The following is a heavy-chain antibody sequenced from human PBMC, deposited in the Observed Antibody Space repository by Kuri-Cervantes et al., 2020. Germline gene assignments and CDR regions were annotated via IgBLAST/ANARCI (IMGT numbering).Heavy chain of an antibody. V-gene: IGHV3-15*01. Sequence: GSLRLSCAASGFTFSNAWMSWVRQAPGKGLEWVGRIKSKTDGGTTDYAAPVKGRFTISRDDSKNTVYLQMNSLKTEDTAVYYCARLPDLGGSLGYWGQGTLVTVSS. CDR1: GFTFSNAW. CDR2: IKSKTDGGTT. CDR3: ARLPDLGGSLGY. J-gene: IGHJ4*02. D-gene: IGHD3-16*01.